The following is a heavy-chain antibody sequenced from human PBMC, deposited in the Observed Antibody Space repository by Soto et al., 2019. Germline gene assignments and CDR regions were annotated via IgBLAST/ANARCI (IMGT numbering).Heavy chain of an antibody. Sequence: EVQLVESGGGLVQPGRSLRLSCTASGFTFGDYAMSWFRQAPGKGLEWVGFIRSKAYGGTTEYAASVKGRFAISRDDSKSIAYLQMNSLKTEDTAVYYCTRVDDYIWGSYVAIDIWGQGTMVTVSS. D-gene: IGHD3-16*01. V-gene: IGHV3-49*03. CDR3: TRVDDYIWGSYVAIDI. J-gene: IGHJ3*02. CDR2: IRSKAYGGTT. CDR1: GFTFGDYA.